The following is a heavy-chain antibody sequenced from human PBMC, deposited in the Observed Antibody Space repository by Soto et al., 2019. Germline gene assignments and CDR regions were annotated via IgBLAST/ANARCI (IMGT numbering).Heavy chain of an antibody. CDR2: ISGSGSDK. CDR3: ARDPREYYLDY. CDR1: GFTFSSYW. J-gene: IGHJ4*02. V-gene: IGHV3-7*03. Sequence: GGSLRLSCAASGFTFSSYWMTWVRQAPGKGLKWVANISGSGSDKYYADSVKGRFTISRDNAKNSLYLQMNSLRAEDTAVYYCARDPREYYLDYWGQGTLVTVSS.